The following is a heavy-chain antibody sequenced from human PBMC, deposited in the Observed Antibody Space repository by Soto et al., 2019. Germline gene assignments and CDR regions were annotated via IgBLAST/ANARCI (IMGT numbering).Heavy chain of an antibody. V-gene: IGHV4-39*01. J-gene: IGHJ4*02. Sequence: QLQLQESGPGLVKPSETLSLTCTVSGDSISITSYYWGWVRQPPGKGLEWIGSIHYSGSTHYNPTLQSRVTISGDASKKQFSLKLRSVTAADTGVYYCASTKDETLYVDYWGQGTLVTVSS. CDR2: IHYSGST. CDR3: ASTKDETLYVDY. D-gene: IGHD2-15*01. CDR1: GDSISITSYY.